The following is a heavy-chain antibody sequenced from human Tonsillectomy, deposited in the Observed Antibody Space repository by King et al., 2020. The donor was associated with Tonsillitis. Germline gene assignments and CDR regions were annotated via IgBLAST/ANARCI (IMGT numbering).Heavy chain of an antibody. V-gene: IGHV4-34*01. Sequence: VQLQQWGAGLLKPSETLYLTCAVYGGSFSGYYWSWLRQTPGKGLEWIGEINQSGSTNYNPSLKSRVTISVDTSKNQFSLKLSSVTAADTAVYYCARVGALHYYYYMDVWGKGTTVTVSS. CDR3: ARVGALHYYYYMDV. J-gene: IGHJ6*03. CDR1: GGSFSGYY. CDR2: INQSGST. D-gene: IGHD3-16*01.